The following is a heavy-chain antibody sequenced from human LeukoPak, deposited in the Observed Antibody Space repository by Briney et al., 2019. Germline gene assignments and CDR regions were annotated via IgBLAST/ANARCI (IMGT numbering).Heavy chain of an antibody. Sequence: QAGGSLRLSCAASGFIFSTYSITWVRQAPGKGLEWVSHISSSSSSIYYADSVKGRFTISRDNSKNTLYLQMNSLRAEDTAVYYCAKTRTYYYDSSGYYYSSYYYGMDVWGQGTTVTVSS. J-gene: IGHJ6*02. D-gene: IGHD3-22*01. V-gene: IGHV3-48*01. CDR1: GFIFSTYS. CDR3: AKTRTYYYDSSGYYYSSYYYGMDV. CDR2: ISSSSSSI.